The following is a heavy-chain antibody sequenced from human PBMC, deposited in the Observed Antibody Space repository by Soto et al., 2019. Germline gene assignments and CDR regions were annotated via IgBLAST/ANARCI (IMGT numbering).Heavy chain of an antibody. CDR1: GGSISSGGYY. V-gene: IGHV4-31*03. J-gene: IGHJ4*02. CDR2: IYYSGST. D-gene: IGHD3-9*01. CDR3: ARSPYDNLTGLLGISFDY. Sequence: SETLSLTCTVSGGSISSGGYYWSWIRQHPGKGLEWIGYIYYSGSTYYNPSLKSRVTISVDTSKNQFSLKLSSVTAADTAVYYCARSPYDNLTGLLGISFDYWGQGTLVTVSS.